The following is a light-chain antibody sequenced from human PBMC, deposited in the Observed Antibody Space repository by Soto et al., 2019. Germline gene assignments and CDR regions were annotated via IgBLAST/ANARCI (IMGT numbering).Light chain of an antibody. CDR2: DAS. V-gene: IGKV3-15*01. J-gene: IGKJ1*01. Sequence: EVVMTQSPATLSVSPGETATLSYGASQSVTDDLAWFQQKPGQSPRLLIYDASTRATGIPARFSGSGYGTEFTLTISSLQSEDFAVFYCQQYSSWPRTFGQGTRVEIK. CDR1: QSVTDD. CDR3: QQYSSWPRT.